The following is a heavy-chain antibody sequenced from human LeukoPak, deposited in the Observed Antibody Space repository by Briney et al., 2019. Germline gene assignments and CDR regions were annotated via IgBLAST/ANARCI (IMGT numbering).Heavy chain of an antibody. V-gene: IGHV4-30-2*01. CDR2: IYHSGST. CDR3: ARWARVPYSSSPDTFDY. CDR1: GGSISSFDYY. Sequence: PSQTLSLTCTVSGGSISSFDYYWSWIRQPPGKGLEWIGYIYHSGSTYYNPSLKSRVTISVDRSKNQFSLKLSSVTAADTAVYYCARWARVPYSSSPDTFDYWGQGTLVTVSS. J-gene: IGHJ4*02. D-gene: IGHD6-13*01.